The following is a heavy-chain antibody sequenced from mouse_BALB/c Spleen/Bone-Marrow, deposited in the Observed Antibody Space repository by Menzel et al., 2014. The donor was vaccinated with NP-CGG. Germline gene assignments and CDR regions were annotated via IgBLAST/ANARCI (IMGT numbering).Heavy chain of an antibody. V-gene: IGHV2-9*02. D-gene: IGHD2-14*01. CDR1: GFSLTSYG. CDR3: ARVIRYESYFDY. Sequence: VKLVESGPGLVAPSQSLSITCTVSGFSLTSYGVHWVRQPPGKGLEWLGVIWAGGSTNYNSALMSRMSISKDNSESQVFLKMNSLQTDDTAMYYCARVIRYESYFDYWGQGTTLTVSS. CDR2: IWAGGST. J-gene: IGHJ2*01.